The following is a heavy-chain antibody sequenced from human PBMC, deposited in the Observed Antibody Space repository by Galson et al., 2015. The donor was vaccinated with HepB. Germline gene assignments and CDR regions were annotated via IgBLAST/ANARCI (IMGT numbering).Heavy chain of an antibody. CDR3: ARDRDRMDHHDGFDI. J-gene: IGHJ3*02. CDR1: GYIFTNYG. CDR2: ISAYNGNR. Sequence: SVKVSCKASGYIFTNYGITWVRQAPGQGLKWMGWISAYNGNRNYAQNLQGRVTLTTDTSTTTAYMELRSLRFDDTAVYYRARDRDRMDHHDGFDIWGQGTMVSVSS. D-gene: IGHD2-2*03. V-gene: IGHV1-18*04.